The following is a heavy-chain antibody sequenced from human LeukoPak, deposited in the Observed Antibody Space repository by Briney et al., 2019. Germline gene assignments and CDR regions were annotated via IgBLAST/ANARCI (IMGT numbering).Heavy chain of an antibody. CDR1: GGSLSGYY. V-gene: IGHV4-34*01. J-gene: IGHJ5*02. Sequence: SETLSLTCAVYGGSLSGYYWSWIRQPPGKGLEWIGEINHSGSTNYNPSLKSRVTISVDTSKNQFSLKLSSVTAADTAVYYCARGVGVPAAGFGPWGQGTLVTVSS. D-gene: IGHD2-2*01. CDR3: ARGVGVPAAGFGP. CDR2: INHSGST.